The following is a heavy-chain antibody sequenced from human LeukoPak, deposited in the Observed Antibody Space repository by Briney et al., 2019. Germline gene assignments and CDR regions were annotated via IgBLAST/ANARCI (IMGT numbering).Heavy chain of an antibody. J-gene: IGHJ6*03. CDR1: GFTFSTFA. CDR2: ISGSGDST. Sequence: GGSLRLSCAASGFTFSTFAMNWVRQGPGKGLEWVSAISGSGDSTYYADSVKGRFTISRDNSKNTLYLQMNSLRAEDTAVYYCARVRDYYYYMDVWGKGTTVTVSS. CDR3: ARVRDYYYYMDV. V-gene: IGHV3-23*01.